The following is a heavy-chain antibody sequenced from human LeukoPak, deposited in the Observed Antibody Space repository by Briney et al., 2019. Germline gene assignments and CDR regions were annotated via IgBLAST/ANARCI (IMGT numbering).Heavy chain of an antibody. CDR3: ARLFGGVTTFDY. V-gene: IGHV3-7*01. D-gene: IGHD4-17*01. Sequence: GSLRLSCAASGLSFSPYWMSWVRQGPGKGLDWVASINPDGSGTSYVDSVKGRFTISRDNAQNSLYLQMNSLSAEDTAVYYCARLFGGVTTFDYWGQGTLVTVSS. CDR1: GLSFSPYW. J-gene: IGHJ4*02. CDR2: INPDGSGT.